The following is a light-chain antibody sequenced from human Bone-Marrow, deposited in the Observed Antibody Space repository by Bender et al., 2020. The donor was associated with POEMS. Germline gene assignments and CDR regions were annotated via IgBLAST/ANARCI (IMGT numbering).Light chain of an antibody. V-gene: IGLV3-25*03. CDR1: GLSKEY. J-gene: IGLJ3*02. Sequence: SYELTQPPSVSVSPGQTARIACSGDGLSKEYAYWYQQKPGQAPVMVIYKDSERPSGIPERFSGSNSGTTVTLTISGVQAEDEADYYCQSADSTGTWVFGGGTKLTVL. CDR3: QSADSTGTWV. CDR2: KDS.